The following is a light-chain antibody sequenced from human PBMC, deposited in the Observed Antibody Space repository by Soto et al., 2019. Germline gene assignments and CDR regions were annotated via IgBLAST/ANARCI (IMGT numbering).Light chain of an antibody. CDR1: QSISSW. J-gene: IGKJ4*01. CDR2: KAS. V-gene: IGKV1-5*03. Sequence: DIQMSQSPSTLSASVGGRVTITCRASQSISSWLAWYQQKSGKAPKLLIYKASSLESGVPSRFSGSGSGTEFTLTISSLQPDDFATYYCQQYNSSPLTFGGGTKVEIK. CDR3: QQYNSSPLT.